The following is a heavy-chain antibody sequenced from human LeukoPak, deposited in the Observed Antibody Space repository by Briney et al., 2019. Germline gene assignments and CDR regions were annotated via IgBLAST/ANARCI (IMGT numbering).Heavy chain of an antibody. D-gene: IGHD5-18*01. Sequence: GGSLRLSCGASGFTFRNYAMSWVRQAPGRGLEWVSAISGSGGNTYYADSVKGRFTISRDNSKNTLYLQMNSLTAEDTAVYYCARRGYNFDFDYWGRGTLVTVSS. J-gene: IGHJ4*02. CDR1: GFTFRNYA. V-gene: IGHV3-23*01. CDR3: ARRGYNFDFDY. CDR2: ISGSGGNT.